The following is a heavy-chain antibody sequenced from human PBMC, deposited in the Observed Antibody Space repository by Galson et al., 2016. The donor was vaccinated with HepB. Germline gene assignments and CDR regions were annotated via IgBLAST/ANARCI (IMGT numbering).Heavy chain of an antibody. CDR3: ARVGHYGPGNYRYPLWFDP. J-gene: IGHJ5*02. Sequence: TLSLTCTVSGGSFSSGGYYWSWIRQHPGKGLEWIGYIYYSENTYYNPSLKSRIAISVDTSKNQFSLKRSSVTAADTAVYYCARVGHYGPGNYRYPLWFDPWGQGTLVTVSS. CDR1: GGSFSSGGYY. D-gene: IGHD3-10*01. CDR2: IYYSENT. V-gene: IGHV4-31*03.